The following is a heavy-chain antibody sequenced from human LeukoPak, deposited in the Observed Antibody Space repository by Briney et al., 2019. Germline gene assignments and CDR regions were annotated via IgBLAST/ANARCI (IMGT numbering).Heavy chain of an antibody. D-gene: IGHD2-21*02. J-gene: IGHJ4*02. CDR3: ARSIVVVTAGCFDY. CDR2: INPNSGGT. Sequence: ASVKVSCKXSGYTFTGYYMHWVRQAPGQGLEWMGRINPNSGGTNYAQKFQGRVTMTRDTSISTAYMELSRLRSDDTAVYYCARSIVVVTAGCFDYWGQGTLVTVSS. CDR1: GYTFTGYY. V-gene: IGHV1-2*06.